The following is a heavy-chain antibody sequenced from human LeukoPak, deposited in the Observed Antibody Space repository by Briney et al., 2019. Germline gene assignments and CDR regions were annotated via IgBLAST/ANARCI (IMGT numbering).Heavy chain of an antibody. CDR1: GLTFGDYT. V-gene: IGHV3-9*03. CDR3: AKGYTFHGVAHDSSYFDY. Sequence: KTGGSLRLSCVTSGLTFGDYTMHWVRQVPGKGLEWLSGITWDGGNIAYADSVKGRFTISRDNAKSSLYLQMNSLRNEDMAFYFCAKGYTFHGVAHDSSYFDYWGQGTLVTVSS. D-gene: IGHD3-3*01. CDR2: ITWDGGNI. J-gene: IGHJ4*02.